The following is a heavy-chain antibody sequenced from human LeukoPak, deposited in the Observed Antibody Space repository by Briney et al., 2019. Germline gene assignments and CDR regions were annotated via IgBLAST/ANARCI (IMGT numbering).Heavy chain of an antibody. CDR1: GYTFRQYS. J-gene: IGHJ3*02. CDR2: VSPSHTTR. CDR3: ARDYILPLETDNGDGFAI. Sequence: HRASVIVSCKASGYTFRQYSISWVRQAPGKGLEWMGWVSPSHTTRVYAQQFQGRVTMTADTNTNTVSMELRSLRSDDTAVYFCARDYILPLETDNGDGFAIWGQGTVVSVSS. V-gene: IGHV1-18*01. D-gene: IGHD3-3*02.